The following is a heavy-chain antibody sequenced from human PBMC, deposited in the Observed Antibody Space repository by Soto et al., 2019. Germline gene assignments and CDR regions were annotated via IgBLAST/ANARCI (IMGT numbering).Heavy chain of an antibody. J-gene: IGHJ5*02. CDR3: AKDTSSSTVNWLDP. CDR2: ISGSGGST. V-gene: IGHV3-23*01. CDR1: GFTFSSYA. D-gene: IGHD6-6*01. Sequence: GASLRLSCAASGFTFSSYAMRCVRQAPRKWLDWVSAISGSGGSTYYADSVKGRFTISRYNSKNTLYLQMNSLRAEDTAVSYCAKDTSSSTVNWLDPWGQGTRVTVSS.